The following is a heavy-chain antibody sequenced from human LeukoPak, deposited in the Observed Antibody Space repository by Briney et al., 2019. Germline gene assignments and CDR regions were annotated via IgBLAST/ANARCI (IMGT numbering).Heavy chain of an antibody. Sequence: GGPLRLSCAGSGLTFSNYAMTWFRQAPGKGLEWVSSISGNSDRTYYADSVKGRFTISRDNSKNTVTLQMNSLRAEDTAVYSCAKGHGDYVPAEYLQHWGQGTLVTVSS. CDR1: GLTFSNYA. V-gene: IGHV3-23*01. CDR2: ISGNSDRT. J-gene: IGHJ1*01. D-gene: IGHD4-17*01. CDR3: AKGHGDYVPAEYLQH.